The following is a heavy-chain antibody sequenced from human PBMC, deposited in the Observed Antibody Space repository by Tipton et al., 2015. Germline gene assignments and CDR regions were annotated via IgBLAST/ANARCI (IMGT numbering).Heavy chain of an antibody. CDR3: ARGYYYGSGSPDHYYYYGMDV. CDR1: GFTFSNYA. CDR2: ISGSRIRT. Sequence: SLRLSCAASGFTFSNYAMNWVRQAPGKGLEWVSTISGSRIRTYYADSVMGRFTISRDNPKNTLYLQMNSLRAEDTAVYYCARGYYYGSGSPDHYYYYGMDVWGQGTTVSVSS. V-gene: IGHV3-23*01. J-gene: IGHJ6*02. D-gene: IGHD3-10*01.